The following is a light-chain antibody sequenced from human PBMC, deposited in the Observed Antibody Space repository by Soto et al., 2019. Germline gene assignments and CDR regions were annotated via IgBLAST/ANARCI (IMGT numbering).Light chain of an antibody. CDR1: QNVSTY. Sequence: EIVLTQSPATLSLSPGERVTLSCRASQNVSTYLAWYQQKPGQAPRLLIYDAYDRATGIPARFSGSGSGTDFTLTISSPEPEDSAVYYCQQRTNWLTFGPGTKVDIK. J-gene: IGKJ3*01. V-gene: IGKV3-11*01. CDR3: QQRTNWLT. CDR2: DAY.